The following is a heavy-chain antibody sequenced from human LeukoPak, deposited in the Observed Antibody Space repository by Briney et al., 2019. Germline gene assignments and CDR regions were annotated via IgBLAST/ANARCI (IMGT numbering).Heavy chain of an antibody. D-gene: IGHD2-2*01. CDR2: ISSSSSYI. J-gene: IGHJ4*02. V-gene: IGHV3-21*01. CDR3: AKALHLIVVVPATKDY. CDR1: GFTFSSYS. Sequence: GGSLRLSCAASGFTFSSYSMNWVRQAPGKGLEWVSSISSSSSYIYYADSVKGRFTISRDNAKNSLYLQMNSLRPEDTAVYYCAKALHLIVVVPATKDYWGQGTLVTVSS.